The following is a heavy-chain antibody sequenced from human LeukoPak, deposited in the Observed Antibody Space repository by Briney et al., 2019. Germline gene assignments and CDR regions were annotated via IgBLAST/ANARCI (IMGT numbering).Heavy chain of an antibody. Sequence: PSETLSLTCTVSGGSISSYYWSWIRQPPGKGLGWIGYIYYSGSTNYNPSLKSRVTISVDTSKNQFSLKLSSVTAADTAVYYCAREGDYDILTGRGPAFDIWGQGTMVTVSS. CDR3: AREGDYDILTGRGPAFDI. CDR1: GGSISSYY. CDR2: IYYSGST. J-gene: IGHJ3*02. V-gene: IGHV4-59*01. D-gene: IGHD3-9*01.